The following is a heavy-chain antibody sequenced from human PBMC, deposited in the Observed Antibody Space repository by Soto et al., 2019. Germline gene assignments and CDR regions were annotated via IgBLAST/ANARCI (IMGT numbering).Heavy chain of an antibody. V-gene: IGHV4-39*01. D-gene: IGHD3-9*01. CDR3: ARQLHYDILTGYKDPYYYYGMDV. Sequence: SETLSLTCTVSDGSISSSSYYWGWIRQPPGKGLEWIGSIYYSGSTYYNPSLKSRVTISVDTSKNQFSLKLSSVTAADTAVYYCARQLHYDILTGYKDPYYYYGMDVWGQGTTVTVSS. J-gene: IGHJ6*02. CDR1: DGSISSSSYY. CDR2: IYYSGST.